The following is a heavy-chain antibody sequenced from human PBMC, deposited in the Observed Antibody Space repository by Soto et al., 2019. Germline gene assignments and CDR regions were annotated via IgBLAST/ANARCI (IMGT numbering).Heavy chain of an antibody. D-gene: IGHD2-2*01. J-gene: IGHJ6*02. CDR3: ARDRLYCSSTSCYGMDV. V-gene: IGHV3-21*01. CDR2: ISSSSSYI. CDR1: GFTFSSYS. Sequence: GGSLRLSCAASGFTFSSYSMNWVRQAPGKGLECVSSISSSSSYIYYADSVKGRFTISRDNAKNSLYLQMNSLRAEDTAVYYCARDRLYCSSTSCYGMDVWGQGTTVTISS.